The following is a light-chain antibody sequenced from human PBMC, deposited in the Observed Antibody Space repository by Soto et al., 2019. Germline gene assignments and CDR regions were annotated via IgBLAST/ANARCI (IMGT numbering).Light chain of an antibody. J-gene: IGKJ4*01. CDR1: QSVSNNY. Sequence: EIGLTQSPGTLSLSPGEGATLSCRASQSVSNNYLAWYQQKPGQAPRLLIYGASNRATGIPDRFSGSGSATDSTLTISRLEPEDFAVYFCQQSGSSPLTFGGGTKVDIK. V-gene: IGKV3-20*01. CDR3: QQSGSSPLT. CDR2: GAS.